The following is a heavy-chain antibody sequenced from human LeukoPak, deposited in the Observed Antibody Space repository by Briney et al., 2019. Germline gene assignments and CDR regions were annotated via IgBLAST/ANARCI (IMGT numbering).Heavy chain of an antibody. D-gene: IGHD5-24*01. CDR2: FDPEDGET. Sequence: ASVKVSCKVSGYTLTELSMHWVRQAPGKGLEWVGGFDPEDGETIYAQKFQGRVTMTEDTSTDTAYMELSSLRSEDTAVYYCATSPATSKAFYFDYWGQGTLVTVSS. J-gene: IGHJ4*02. CDR1: GYTLTELS. V-gene: IGHV1-24*01. CDR3: ATSPATSKAFYFDY.